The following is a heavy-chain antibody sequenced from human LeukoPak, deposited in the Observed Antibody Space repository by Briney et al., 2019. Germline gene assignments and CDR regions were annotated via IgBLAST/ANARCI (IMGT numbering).Heavy chain of an antibody. D-gene: IGHD6-19*01. V-gene: IGHV4-59*01. J-gene: IGHJ3*02. Sequence: SETLSLTCTVSGGSISSYYWSWIRQPPGKGLEWIGYIYYSGSTNYNPSLKSRVTISVDTSKSQFSLKLSSVTAADTAVYYCASRLSSGWYGGAFDIWGQGTMVTVSS. CDR1: GGSISSYY. CDR2: IYYSGST. CDR3: ASRLSSGWYGGAFDI.